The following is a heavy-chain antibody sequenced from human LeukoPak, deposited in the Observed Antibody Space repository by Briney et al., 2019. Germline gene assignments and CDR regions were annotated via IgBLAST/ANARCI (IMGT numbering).Heavy chain of an antibody. CDR2: INHSGST. V-gene: IGHV4-34*01. J-gene: IGHJ4*02. Sequence: PSETLSLTCAVYGGSFSGYYWSWIRQPPGKGLEWIGEINHSGSTNYNPSLKSRVTMSVDTSKNQFSLKLSSVTAADTAVYYCARGDSSGYYNYFDYWGQGTLVTVSS. CDR1: GGSFSGYY. D-gene: IGHD3-22*01. CDR3: ARGDSSGYYNYFDY.